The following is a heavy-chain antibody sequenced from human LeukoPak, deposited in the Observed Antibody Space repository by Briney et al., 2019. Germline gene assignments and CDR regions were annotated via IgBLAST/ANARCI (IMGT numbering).Heavy chain of an antibody. Sequence: ASVKVSCKASGYTFTSYGISLVRQAPGQGLEWMGWISAYNGNTNYAQKLQGRVTMTTDTSTSTAYMELRSLRSDDTAVYYCARDGDIVVVVAANYFDYWGQGTLVTVSS. D-gene: IGHD2-15*01. J-gene: IGHJ4*02. V-gene: IGHV1-18*04. CDR3: ARDGDIVVVVAANYFDY. CDR1: GYTFTSYG. CDR2: ISAYNGNT.